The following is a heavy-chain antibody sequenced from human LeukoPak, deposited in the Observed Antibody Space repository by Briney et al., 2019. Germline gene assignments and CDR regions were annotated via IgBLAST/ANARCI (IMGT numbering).Heavy chain of an antibody. V-gene: IGHV1-69*05. CDR2: IIPIFGTA. CDR1: GGTFSSYA. Sequence: SVKVSCKASGGTFSSYAISWVRQAPGQGLEWMGRIIPIFGTANYAQKFQGRVTMTTDTSTSTAYMELRSLRSDDTAVYYCARMGLALWYFDLWGRGTLVTVSS. CDR3: ARMGLALWYFDL. J-gene: IGHJ2*01.